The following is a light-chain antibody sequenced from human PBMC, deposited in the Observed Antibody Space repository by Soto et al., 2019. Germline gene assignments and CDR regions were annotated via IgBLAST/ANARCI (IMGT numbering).Light chain of an antibody. J-gene: IGKJ1*01. CDR2: DAS. CDR1: QSISSW. Sequence: DIQMTQSPSTLSACVGDRITITCRASQSISSWLAWYQQKPGKAPKLLIYDASNLESGVPSRFSGSGSGTDFTLTISSLQSDDFATYYCQHYNSYSLTFGQGTKVDIK. V-gene: IGKV1-5*01. CDR3: QHYNSYSLT.